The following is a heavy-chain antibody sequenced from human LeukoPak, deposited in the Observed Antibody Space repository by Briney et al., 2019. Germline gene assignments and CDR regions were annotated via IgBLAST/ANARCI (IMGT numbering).Heavy chain of an antibody. V-gene: IGHV3-21*06. Sequence: GGSLRLSCATSGFIFSTYSLNWVRQAPGEGLEWVSCITGSSNFIYYADSVKDRFTISRDNAKNSLFLQMNSLRAEDTAMYYCARSEDYCSGGSCYAHWGQGILVTVSS. CDR2: ITGSSNFI. CDR3: ARSEDYCSGGSCYAH. CDR1: GFIFSTYS. D-gene: IGHD2-15*01. J-gene: IGHJ4*02.